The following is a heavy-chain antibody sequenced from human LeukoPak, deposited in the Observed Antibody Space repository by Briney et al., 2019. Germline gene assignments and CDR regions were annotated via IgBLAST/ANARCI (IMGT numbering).Heavy chain of an antibody. CDR2: MSATGGTT. J-gene: IGHJ6*02. Sequence: GGSLRLSCAASGFTFSSYAMTWVRQAPGKGLEWVSTMSATGGTTYYADSVKGRFTISRDNSKNTLYLQMNSLRAEDTAVYYCARRTGKGYQLLPYGMDVWGQGITVTVSS. CDR3: ARRTGKGYQLLPYGMDV. CDR1: GFTFSSYA. V-gene: IGHV3-23*01. D-gene: IGHD2-2*01.